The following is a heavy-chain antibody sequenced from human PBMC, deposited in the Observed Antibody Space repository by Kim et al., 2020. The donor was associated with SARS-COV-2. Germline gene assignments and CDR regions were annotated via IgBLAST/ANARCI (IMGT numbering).Heavy chain of an antibody. CDR1: GFTFSNAW. V-gene: IGHV3-15*01. Sequence: GGSLRLSCAASGFTFSNAWMSWVRQAPGKGLEWVGRIKSKTDGGTTDYAAPVKGRFTISRDDSKNTLYLQMNSLKTEDTAVYYCTTGSPAGLVLDFDYWGQGTLVTVSS. CDR2: IKSKTDGGTT. D-gene: IGHD6-19*01. J-gene: IGHJ4*02. CDR3: TTGSPAGLVLDFDY.